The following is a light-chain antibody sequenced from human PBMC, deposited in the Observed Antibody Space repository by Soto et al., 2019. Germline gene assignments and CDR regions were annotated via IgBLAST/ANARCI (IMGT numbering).Light chain of an antibody. Sequence: EIVLTQSPATLSLSPGERATLSCRASQSISNYLVWYQQKPGQAPRLLIYDASHRPTGIPARFSGSGSGTDFTLTISSLEPEDFAIYYCQQRSNWPPLTFGGGTKVEIK. CDR1: QSISNY. CDR2: DAS. CDR3: QQRSNWPPLT. J-gene: IGKJ4*01. V-gene: IGKV3-11*01.